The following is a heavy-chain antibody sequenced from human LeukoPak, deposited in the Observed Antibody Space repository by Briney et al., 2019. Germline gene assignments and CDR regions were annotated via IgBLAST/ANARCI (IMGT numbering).Heavy chain of an antibody. V-gene: IGHV4-4*07. D-gene: IGHD2-2*02. CDR3: AREMAVAGPYTFDI. CDR1: GTSINNYY. CDR2: IYFSGST. Sequence: SETLSLTCTVSGTSINNYYWSWFRQPAGKGLEWIGRIYFSGSTNYNPSLKSRITMSLDTSKNQFSLNLRFVTAADTAVYFCAREMAVAGPYTFDIWGQETEVTVSS. J-gene: IGHJ3*02.